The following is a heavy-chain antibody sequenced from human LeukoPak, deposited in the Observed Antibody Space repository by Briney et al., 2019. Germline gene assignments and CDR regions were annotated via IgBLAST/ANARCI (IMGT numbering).Heavy chain of an antibody. J-gene: IGHJ4*02. CDR1: GFTFSGYS. D-gene: IGHD4-23*01. V-gene: IGHV3-21*04. CDR2: ISSSSSYI. Sequence: GGSLRLSCAASGFTFSGYSMNWVRQAPGKGLEWVSSISSSSSYIYSADSVKGRFTISRDNAKNSLYLQMNSLRAEDTAVYYCAKDIQTTVVNQPFDYWGQGTLVTVSS. CDR3: AKDIQTTVVNQPFDY.